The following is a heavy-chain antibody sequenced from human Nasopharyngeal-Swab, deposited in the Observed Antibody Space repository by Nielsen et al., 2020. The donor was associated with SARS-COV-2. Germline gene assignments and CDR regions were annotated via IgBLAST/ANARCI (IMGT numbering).Heavy chain of an antibody. Sequence: SETLSPTCALHGASSSAYSWRWTRKPPGKGPEWIGYINHSGSTNYNPSLKSRVTISVDTSKNQFSLKLSSVTAADTAVYYCARGISYRITIFGVVIRGDDAFDFLGQGTMVSVSS. CDR1: GASSSAYS. CDR3: ARGISYRITIFGVVIRGDDAFDF. J-gene: IGHJ3*01. V-gene: IGHV4-34*01. D-gene: IGHD3-3*01. CDR2: INHSGST.